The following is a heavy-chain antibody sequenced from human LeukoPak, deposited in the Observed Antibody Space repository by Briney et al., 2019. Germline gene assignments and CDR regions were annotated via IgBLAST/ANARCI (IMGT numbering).Heavy chain of an antibody. Sequence: GGSLRLSCAASGFTFSSYAMHWVRQAPGKGLEWVAVISYDGSNKYYADSVKGRFTISRDNSKNTLYLQMNSLRAEDTAVYYCAKPKYCSSTSCYTYYFDYWGQGTLVTVSS. CDR2: ISYDGSNK. V-gene: IGHV3-30-3*02. J-gene: IGHJ4*02. D-gene: IGHD2-2*02. CDR1: GFTFSSYA. CDR3: AKPKYCSSTSCYTYYFDY.